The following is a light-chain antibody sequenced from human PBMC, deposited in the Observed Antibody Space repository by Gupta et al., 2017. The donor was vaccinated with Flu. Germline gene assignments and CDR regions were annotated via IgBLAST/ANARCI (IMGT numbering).Light chain of an antibody. CDR2: KAS. V-gene: IGKV1-5*03. CDR3: QQYNSYPWT. Sequence: DIQMTQAPSTLSASVGDRVTITCRASQSISSWLAWYQQKPGKAPKLLIYKASSVESGVPSRFSGSGSGTEFTLTISSLQPDDFATYYCQQYNSYPWTFGQGTKVEIK. J-gene: IGKJ1*01. CDR1: QSISSW.